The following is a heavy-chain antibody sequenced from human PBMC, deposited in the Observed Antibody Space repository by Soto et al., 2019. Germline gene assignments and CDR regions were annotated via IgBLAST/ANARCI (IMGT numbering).Heavy chain of an antibody. CDR2: IYYSGST. CDR1: GGSISSYY. Sequence: SETLSLTCTVSGGSISSYYWSWIRQPPGKGLEWIGYIYYSGSTNYNPSLKSRVTISVDTSKNQFSLRLSSVTAADTAVYYCARHGSYNNGLYSFDIWGQGTMVTVSS. V-gene: IGHV4-59*08. CDR3: ARHGSYNNGLYSFDI. J-gene: IGHJ3*02. D-gene: IGHD2-15*01.